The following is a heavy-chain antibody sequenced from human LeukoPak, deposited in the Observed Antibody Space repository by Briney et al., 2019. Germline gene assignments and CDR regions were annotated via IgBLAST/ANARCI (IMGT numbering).Heavy chain of an antibody. J-gene: IGHJ6*03. CDR2: INPRDCAT. V-gene: IGHV1-46*01. Sequence: ASVKVSCKASGYTFTMYYIHWVRQAPGQGLEWMGMINPRDCATSYAQRLQDRVTMTRDMSTPTVHMDQRRLTSAGTAVYFCARKQRGGLRGNLGGLFASYYTYYYMDVWGRGTTVTVSS. CDR3: ARKQRGGLRGNLGGLFASYYTYYYMDV. CDR1: GYTFTMYY. D-gene: IGHD3-16*01.